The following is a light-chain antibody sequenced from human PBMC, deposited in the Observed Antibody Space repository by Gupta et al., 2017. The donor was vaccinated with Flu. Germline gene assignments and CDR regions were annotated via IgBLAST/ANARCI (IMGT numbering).Light chain of an antibody. J-gene: IGLJ1*01. V-gene: IGLV7-43*01. CDR3: LLYYGGAWV. CDR2: STS. CDR1: TGAVTSGYY. Sequence: STGAVTSGYYPNWFQQKPGQAPRALNYSTSNKPAWTPARFAGSLLGGKAALTLSGVQPEDEAEYYCLLYYGGAWVFGTGTKVTVL.